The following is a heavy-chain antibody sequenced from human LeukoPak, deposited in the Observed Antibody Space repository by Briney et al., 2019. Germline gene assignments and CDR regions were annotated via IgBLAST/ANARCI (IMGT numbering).Heavy chain of an antibody. Sequence: ASVKVSCKASGYTFTSYYMHWVRQAPGQGLEWMGMINPSSGSTSYAQKFQGRVTMTRDTSTSTVYMELSSLRSEDTAVYYCARDHNYYDSRGYSPGYWGQGTLVTVSS. CDR1: GYTFTSYY. V-gene: IGHV1-46*01. CDR2: INPSSGST. D-gene: IGHD3-22*01. J-gene: IGHJ4*02. CDR3: ARDHNYYDSRGYSPGY.